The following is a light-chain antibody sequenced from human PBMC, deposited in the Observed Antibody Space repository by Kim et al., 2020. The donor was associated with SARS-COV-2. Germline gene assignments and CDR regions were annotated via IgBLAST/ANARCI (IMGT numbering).Light chain of an antibody. CDR1: SSDVGGYNY. V-gene: IGLV2-14*03. CDR2: DVS. CDR3: SSYTSSSTLVV. J-gene: IGLJ2*01. Sequence: LTQPASVSGSPGQSITISCTGTSSDVGGYNYVSWYQQHPNKAPKLMIYDVSNRPSGVSNRFSGSKSGNTASLTISGLQAEDEADYYCSSYTSSSTLVVFGGGTQLTVL.